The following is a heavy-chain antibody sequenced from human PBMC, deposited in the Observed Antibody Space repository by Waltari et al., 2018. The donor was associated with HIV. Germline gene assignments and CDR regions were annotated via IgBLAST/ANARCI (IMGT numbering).Heavy chain of an antibody. J-gene: IGHJ4*02. Sequence: EGQLVEPGGGLVEPGGPRRRPSAAAGSPFADSWMNWVRQAPGKGLEWVARIKGKTDAGTRDFAAPVKGRFSISRNYLKNTVDLQMNNLKTEDTALYYCAAGTGRSDFDYWGQGTLVTVSS. CDR1: GSPFADSW. CDR2: IKGKTDAGTR. D-gene: IGHD7-27*01. CDR3: AAGTGRSDFDY. V-gene: IGHV3-15*01.